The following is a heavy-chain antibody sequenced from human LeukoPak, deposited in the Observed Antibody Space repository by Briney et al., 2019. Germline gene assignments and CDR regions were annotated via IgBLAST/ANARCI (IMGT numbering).Heavy chain of an antibody. D-gene: IGHD6-13*01. Sequence: PGGSLRLSCAASGFTFSAYNMNWVRRTPGKGLEWVSSITTSSSYIYYADSVKGRFTISRDNAKNSLYLQMNSLRAEDTAVYYCARRGGSSWYWSDYYYYYMDVWGKGTTVTVSS. CDR1: GFTFSAYN. V-gene: IGHV3-21*01. CDR2: ITTSSSYI. J-gene: IGHJ6*03. CDR3: ARRGGSSWYWSDYYYYYMDV.